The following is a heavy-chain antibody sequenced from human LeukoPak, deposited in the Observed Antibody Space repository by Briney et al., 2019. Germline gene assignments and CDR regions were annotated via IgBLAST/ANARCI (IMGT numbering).Heavy chain of an antibody. D-gene: IGHD3-22*01. CDR2: IYHSGST. J-gene: IGHJ4*02. V-gene: IGHV4-4*02. CDR1: GGSISSSNW. Sequence: SETLSLTCAVSGGSISSSNWWSWVRQPPGKGLEWIGEIYHSGSTNYNPSLKSRVTISVDTSKNQFSLKLSSVTAADTAVYYCARDRAYDSSGYYEGGSYFDYWGQGTLVTVSS. CDR3: ARDRAYDSSGYYEGGSYFDY.